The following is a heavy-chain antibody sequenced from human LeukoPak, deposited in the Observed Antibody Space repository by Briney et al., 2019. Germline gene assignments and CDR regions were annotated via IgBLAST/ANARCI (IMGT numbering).Heavy chain of an antibody. D-gene: IGHD3-10*01. CDR3: TKGRSNHY. Sequence: GGSLRLSCAASGFTFSDLWMGWVRQAPGKGLEWVANINQDGSEDYYVDSVKGRFTISRDNAKNSLCLQMNSLRAEDTAVYYCTKGRSNHYWGQGTLVTVST. J-gene: IGHJ4*02. CDR1: GFTFSDLW. V-gene: IGHV3-7*01. CDR2: INQDGSED.